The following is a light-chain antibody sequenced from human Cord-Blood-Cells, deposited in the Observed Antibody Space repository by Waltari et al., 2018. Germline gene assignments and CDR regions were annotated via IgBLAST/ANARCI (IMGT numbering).Light chain of an antibody. Sequence: EIVLTQSPATLSLSPGVRATLSCRARQSVSSYLAWYQQKPGQAPRLLIYDASNRATGIPARFSSSGSWTDFTLTISSLEPEDFAVYYCQQRSNWPPVTFGQGTRLEIK. CDR1: QSVSSY. CDR3: QQRSNWPPVT. CDR2: DAS. V-gene: IGKV3-11*01. J-gene: IGKJ5*01.